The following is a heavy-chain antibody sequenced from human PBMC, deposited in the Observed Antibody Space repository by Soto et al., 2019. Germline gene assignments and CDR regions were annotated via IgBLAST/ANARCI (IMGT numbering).Heavy chain of an antibody. D-gene: IGHD6-13*01. V-gene: IGHV3-48*04. CDR3: ASTQSAAADHDAFDI. Sequence: GSLRLSCAASGFTFSSYSMNWVRQAPGKGLEWVSYISSSSSTIYYADSVKGRFTISRDNAKNSLYLQMNSLRAEDTAVYYCASTQSAAADHDAFDIWGQGTMVTVSS. J-gene: IGHJ3*02. CDR2: ISSSSSTI. CDR1: GFTFSSYS.